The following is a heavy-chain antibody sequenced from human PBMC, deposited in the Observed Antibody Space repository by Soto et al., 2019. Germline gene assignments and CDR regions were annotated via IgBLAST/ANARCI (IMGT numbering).Heavy chain of an antibody. CDR1: GYSFNTYW. Sequence: EVQLVQSGAEVKKPGESLKISCEASGYSFNTYWIGWVRQMPGKGLEWMGIIYPDDSDTRYSPSFHGQVTISADKSISTAYLQWSNLKATDTALYFCARSSVESLRHAPDLWGQGTLVTVTP. D-gene: IGHD3-10*01. CDR2: IYPDDSDT. CDR3: ARSSVESLRHAPDL. J-gene: IGHJ4*02. V-gene: IGHV5-51*01.